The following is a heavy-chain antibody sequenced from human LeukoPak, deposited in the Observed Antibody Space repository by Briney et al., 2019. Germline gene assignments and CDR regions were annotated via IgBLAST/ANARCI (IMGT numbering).Heavy chain of an antibody. CDR3: ARGFGQAATADY. CDR2: IYYSGYT. J-gene: IGHJ4*02. CDR1: GGSISSYY. Sequence: KPSETLSLTCTVSGGSISSYYWSWIRQPPGKGLEWIGYIYYSGYTNYNPSLKSRVTISIDTSKNQLSLKLSSVTAADTAVYYCARGFGQAATADYWGQGTLVTVSS. V-gene: IGHV4-59*01. D-gene: IGHD2-15*01.